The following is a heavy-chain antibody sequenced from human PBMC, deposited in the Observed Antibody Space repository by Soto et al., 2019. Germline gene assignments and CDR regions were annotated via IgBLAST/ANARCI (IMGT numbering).Heavy chain of an antibody. Sequence: PSATLSLTCAVYGGSFSGYYWSWIRQPPGKGLEWIGEINHSGSTNYNPSLKSRVTISVDTSKNQFSLKLSSVTAADTAVYYCARELSSGYWHYYYGMDVWGQGTTVTVSS. CDR1: GGSFSGYY. CDR3: ARELSSGYWHYYYGMDV. V-gene: IGHV4-34*01. CDR2: INHSGST. D-gene: IGHD3-22*01. J-gene: IGHJ6*02.